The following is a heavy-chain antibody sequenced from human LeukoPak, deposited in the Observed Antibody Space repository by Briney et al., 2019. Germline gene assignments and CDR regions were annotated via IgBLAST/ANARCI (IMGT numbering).Heavy chain of an antibody. V-gene: IGHV3-53*01. D-gene: IGHD3-22*01. CDR2: IYSGGST. CDR1: GFTVSSNY. Sequence: GSLRLSCAASGFTVSSNYMSWVRQAPGKGLEWVSVIYSGGSTYYADSVKGRFTISRDNSKNTLYLQMNSLRAEDTAVYYCAKDDSSGYSLSDAFDIWGQGTMVTVSS. J-gene: IGHJ3*02. CDR3: AKDDSSGYSLSDAFDI.